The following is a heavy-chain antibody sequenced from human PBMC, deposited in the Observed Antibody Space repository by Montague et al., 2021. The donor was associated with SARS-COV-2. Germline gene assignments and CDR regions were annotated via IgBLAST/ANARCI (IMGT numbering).Heavy chain of an antibody. Sequence: SETLSLTCTVSGASIRDYYWSWIRQPPGKGLVWIGYIYESGSTKSNPSLTSRLIMSVDTSRNQFSLTLSSVTTADTAVYYCARDRGLSGFYGYDPLYFYGLDLWGQGTTVIVSS. CDR2: IYESGST. CDR1: GASIRDYY. D-gene: IGHD5-12*01. V-gene: IGHV4-59*01. J-gene: IGHJ6*02. CDR3: ARDRGLSGFYGYDPLYFYGLDL.